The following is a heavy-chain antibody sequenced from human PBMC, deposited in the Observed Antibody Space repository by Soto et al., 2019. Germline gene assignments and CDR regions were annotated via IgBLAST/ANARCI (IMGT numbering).Heavy chain of an antibody. J-gene: IGHJ4*02. Sequence: QVQLVQSGAEVKKPGASVKVSCKASGYTFTSYGISWVRQAPGQGLEWMGWISAYNGNTNYAQKLQGRVTMTTDTSKSTAYMELRSLRSDDTAMYYCARDGSPYYDYVWGSYRGGGNDYWGQGTLVTVSS. CDR1: GYTFTSYG. V-gene: IGHV1-18*01. CDR2: ISAYNGNT. D-gene: IGHD3-16*02. CDR3: ARDGSPYYDYVWGSYRGGGNDY.